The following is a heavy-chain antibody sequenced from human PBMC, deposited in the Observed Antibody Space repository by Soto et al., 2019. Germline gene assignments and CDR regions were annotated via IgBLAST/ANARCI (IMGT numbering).Heavy chain of an antibody. CDR2: IYYTGST. CDR1: GGSVSSGHYY. CDR3: ARETHGDYDY. V-gene: IGHV4-61*01. Sequence: SETLSLTCIVFGGSVSSGHYYWSWLRQPPGKGLEWIGYIYYTGSTYYNLSLKSRVTISVDMSKNQFSLKLSSVTAADTAVYYCARETHGDYDYWGQGTRVTVSS. J-gene: IGHJ4*02. D-gene: IGHD4-17*01.